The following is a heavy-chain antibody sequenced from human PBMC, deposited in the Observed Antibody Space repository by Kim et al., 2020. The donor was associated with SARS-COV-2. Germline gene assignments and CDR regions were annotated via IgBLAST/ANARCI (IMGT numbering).Heavy chain of an antibody. CDR1: GGTFSSYA. Sequence: SVKVSCKASGGTFSSYAISWVRQAPGQGLEWMGGIIPIFGTANYAQKFQGRVTITADESTSTAYMELSSLRSEDTAVYYCARDRKLERTHVVPAAMIAFDIWGQGTMVTVSS. CDR2: IIPIFGTA. V-gene: IGHV1-69*13. D-gene: IGHD2-2*01. J-gene: IGHJ3*02. CDR3: ARDRKLERTHVVPAAMIAFDI.